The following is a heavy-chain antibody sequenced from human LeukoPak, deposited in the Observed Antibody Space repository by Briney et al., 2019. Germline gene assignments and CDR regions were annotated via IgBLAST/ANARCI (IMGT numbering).Heavy chain of an antibody. CDR2: INHSGST. V-gene: IGHV4-34*09. CDR3: ARALDYGGNGFGLDY. Sequence: SETLSLTCAVYGGSFSGYYWSWIRQPPGQGLEWIGEINHSGSTNYNPSLKSRVTISVDTSKNQFSLKLSSVTAADTAVYYCARALDYGGNGFGLDYWGQGTLVTVSS. J-gene: IGHJ4*02. CDR1: GGSFSGYY. D-gene: IGHD4-23*01.